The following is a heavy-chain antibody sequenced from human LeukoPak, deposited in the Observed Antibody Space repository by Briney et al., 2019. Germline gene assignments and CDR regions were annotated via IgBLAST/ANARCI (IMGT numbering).Heavy chain of an antibody. D-gene: IGHD1-26*01. Sequence: GGSLRLSCAASGFTFSSYAMSWVRQAPGKGLEWVSAISGSGGSTYYADSVKGRFTISRDNSKNTLYLQMYSLRAEDTAVYYCAKTPVIVGATHFDYWGQGTLVTVSS. CDR2: ISGSGGST. CDR1: GFTFSSYA. V-gene: IGHV3-23*01. J-gene: IGHJ4*02. CDR3: AKTPVIVGATHFDY.